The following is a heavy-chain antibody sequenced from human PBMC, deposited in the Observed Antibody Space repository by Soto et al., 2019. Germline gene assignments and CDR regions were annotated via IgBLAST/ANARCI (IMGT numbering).Heavy chain of an antibody. J-gene: IGHJ4*02. D-gene: IGHD3-10*01. V-gene: IGHV3-23*01. CDR2: LSGSGGST. CDR3: AKGYPVRAKFYY. CDR1: GFSFGSYA. Sequence: PGGSLRLSCAASGFSFGSYAMSWVRQAPGKGLEWVSALSGSGGSTYYADSVKGRFTISRDNSKNTLYLQINSLRAEDTAVYYCAKGYPVRAKFYYWGQGTLVTVS.